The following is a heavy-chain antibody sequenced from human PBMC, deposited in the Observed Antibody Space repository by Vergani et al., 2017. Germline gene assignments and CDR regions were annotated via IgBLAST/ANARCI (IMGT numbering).Heavy chain of an antibody. V-gene: IGHV4-34*01. J-gene: IGHJ2*01. CDR1: GWSFSGYY. CDR2: INHSGST. CDR3: ARAETQYCDFWGGYWYFDL. D-gene: IGHD3-3*01. Sequence: QVQLQQWGAGLLKLSDTLSLTCAAYGWSFSGYYWSWIRQLPGKGLDWIGVINHSGSTNYNPSLKSRVTISVDTSMNQFSLKLSSVSAADTAVYYCARAETQYCDFWGGYWYFDLWGRGTLVTVSA.